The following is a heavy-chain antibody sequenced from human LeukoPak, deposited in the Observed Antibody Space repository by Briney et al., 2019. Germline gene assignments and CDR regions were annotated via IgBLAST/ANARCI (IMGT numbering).Heavy chain of an antibody. J-gene: IGHJ4*02. V-gene: IGHV3-23*01. Sequence: GGSLRFSCAASGFTFSSYAMSWVRQAPGKGVEWVSAISGSGGSTYYADSVKGRFTISRDNSKNTLYLQMYSLRAEDTAVYYCAKTQGYYDYWGQGTLVTVSS. CDR2: ISGSGGST. CDR1: GFTFSSYA. D-gene: IGHD3-22*01. CDR3: AKTQGYYDY.